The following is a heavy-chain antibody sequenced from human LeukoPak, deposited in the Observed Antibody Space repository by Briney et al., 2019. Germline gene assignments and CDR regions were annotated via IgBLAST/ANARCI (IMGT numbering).Heavy chain of an antibody. CDR2: ISSSGSTI. V-gene: IGHV3-11*01. D-gene: IGHD3-22*01. CDR1: GFTFSDYY. J-gene: IGHJ3*02. Sequence: GSLRLSCAAXGFTFSDYYMRWMRQARGKGREGVSYISSSGSTISYADSVKGRFTISRDNAKNSLYLQMNSLRAEDTAVYYCASPYDTSGDAFDIWGQGTMVTVSS. CDR3: ASPYDTSGDAFDI.